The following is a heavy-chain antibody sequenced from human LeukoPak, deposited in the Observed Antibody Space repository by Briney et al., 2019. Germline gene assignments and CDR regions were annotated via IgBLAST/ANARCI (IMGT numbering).Heavy chain of an antibody. Sequence: GGSLRLSCAASGFTFSNYNMNWVRQAPGKGLEWVSSISSSSTYIYYADSVKGRFTISRDNAKNSLYLRMNSLRAEDTAVYYCARPFGYFDWLLDYWGQGTLVTVSS. D-gene: IGHD3-9*01. CDR1: GFTFSNYN. CDR2: ISSSSTYI. CDR3: ARPFGYFDWLLDY. V-gene: IGHV3-21*01. J-gene: IGHJ4*02.